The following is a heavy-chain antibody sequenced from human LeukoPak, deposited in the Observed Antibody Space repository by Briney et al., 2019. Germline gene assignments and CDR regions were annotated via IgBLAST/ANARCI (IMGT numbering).Heavy chain of an antibody. CDR3: ARHIGYSAWNPDY. CDR2: IYPYDSDT. V-gene: IGHV5-51*01. CDR1: GYSFTSYW. D-gene: IGHD5-12*01. Sequence: PGESLKISCKASGYSFTSYWIGWVRQMPGKGLEWMGIIYPYDSDTRYSPSFQGQVTISADKSISTAYLQWSNLEASDTAMYYCARHIGYSAWNPDYWGQGTLVTVSS. J-gene: IGHJ4*02.